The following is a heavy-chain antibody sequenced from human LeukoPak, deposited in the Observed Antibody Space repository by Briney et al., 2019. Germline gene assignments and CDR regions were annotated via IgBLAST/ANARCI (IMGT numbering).Heavy chain of an antibody. J-gene: IGHJ2*01. Sequence: GGSLRLSCAASGFTFSGSAMHWVRQASGKGLEWVGRIRSKANSYATAYAASVKGRFTISRDNSKNTLYLQMNSLRAEDTAVYYCAKDGYYDSSAYYYVRYFDLWGRGTLVTVSS. CDR1: GFTFSGSA. D-gene: IGHD3-22*01. CDR2: IRSKANSYAT. CDR3: AKDGYYDSSAYYYVRYFDL. V-gene: IGHV3-73*01.